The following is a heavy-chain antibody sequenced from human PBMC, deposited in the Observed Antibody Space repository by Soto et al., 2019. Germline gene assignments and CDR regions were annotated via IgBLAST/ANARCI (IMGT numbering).Heavy chain of an antibody. V-gene: IGHV1-69*01. CDR3: ARSQGSSTSLEIYYYYSYGMDV. D-gene: IGHD2-2*01. CDR1: GGTFSSYA. Sequence: QVQLVQSGAEVKKPGSSVKVSCKASGGTFSSYAISWVRQAPGQGLEWMGGIIPISDTTNYALKFQGRVTITADESTSTAYMELSSLRSEDTAVYYCARSQGSSTSLEIYYYYSYGMDVWGQGTTVTVSS. J-gene: IGHJ6*02. CDR2: IIPISDTT.